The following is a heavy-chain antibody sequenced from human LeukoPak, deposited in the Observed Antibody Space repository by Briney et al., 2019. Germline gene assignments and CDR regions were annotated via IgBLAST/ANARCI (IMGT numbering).Heavy chain of an antibody. J-gene: IGHJ4*02. V-gene: IGHV1-69*05. CDR1: GGTFSSYA. D-gene: IGHD2-15*01. CDR2: IIPIFGTA. CDR3: ARDAASRHFDY. Sequence: SVKVSCKASGGTFSSYAISWVRQAPGQGLEWMGGIIPIFGTANYAQKFQSRVTITTDESTSAAYMELSSLRSEDTAVYYCARDAASRHFDYWGQGTLVTVSS.